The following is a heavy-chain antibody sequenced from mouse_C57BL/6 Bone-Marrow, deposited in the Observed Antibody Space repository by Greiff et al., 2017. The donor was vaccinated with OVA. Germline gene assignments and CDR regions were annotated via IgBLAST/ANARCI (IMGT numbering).Heavy chain of an antibody. Sequence: VQLQQSGAELARPGASVKLSCKASGYTFTSYGISWVKQRTGQGLEWIGEIYPRSGSTYYNEKFKGKATLTADQSSSTAYMELRSLTSEDSAVYFCARNYSNGFAYWGQGTLVTVSA. J-gene: IGHJ3*01. CDR1: GYTFTSYG. D-gene: IGHD2-5*01. CDR2: IYPRSGST. V-gene: IGHV1-81*01. CDR3: ARNYSNGFAY.